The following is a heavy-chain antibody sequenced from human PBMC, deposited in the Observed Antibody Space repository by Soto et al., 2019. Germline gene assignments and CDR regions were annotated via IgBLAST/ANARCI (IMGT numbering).Heavy chain of an antibody. CDR2: ISYSGTT. D-gene: IGHD4-17*01. Sequence: PSETLSLTCTVSGGSISSGNYYWSWVRQPPGKGLEWIGFISYSGTTHYSASLRSRVSISVDTSKNQFSLDLSSVTAADTAVYYCATMGTPVTALYYFDYWGQGTLVT. CDR1: GGSISSGNYY. CDR3: ATMGTPVTALYYFDY. J-gene: IGHJ4*02. V-gene: IGHV4-30-4*01.